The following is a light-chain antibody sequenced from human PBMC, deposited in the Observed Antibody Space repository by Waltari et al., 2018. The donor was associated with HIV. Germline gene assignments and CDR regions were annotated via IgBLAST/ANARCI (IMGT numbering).Light chain of an antibody. CDR3: QKYNAAPWT. Sequence: DIQMTPSPSSLSASVGASVTITCRASQGISNSLAWYQQKPGKVPKLLIYAASTLHSGVPSRFSGSGSGTDFTLTISSLQPEDVATYFCQKYNAAPWTFGQGTKVEIK. CDR2: AAS. V-gene: IGKV1-27*01. CDR1: QGISNS. J-gene: IGKJ1*01.